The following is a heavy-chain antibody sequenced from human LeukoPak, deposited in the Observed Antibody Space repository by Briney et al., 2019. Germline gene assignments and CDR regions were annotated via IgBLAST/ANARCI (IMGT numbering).Heavy chain of an antibody. J-gene: IGHJ4*02. CDR3: ARGSGYSYGPDY. Sequence: SETLSLTCAVYGGSFSGYYWSWIRQPPGKGLEWIGEINHSGSTNYNPSLKSRVTISVDTSKNQFSLKLSSVTAADTAVYYCARGSGYSYGPDYWGQGTLVTVSS. CDR2: INHSGST. V-gene: IGHV4-34*01. CDR1: GGSFSGYY. D-gene: IGHD5-18*01.